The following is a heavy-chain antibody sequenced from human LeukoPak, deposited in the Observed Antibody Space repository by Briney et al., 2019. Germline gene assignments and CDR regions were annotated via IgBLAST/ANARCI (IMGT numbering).Heavy chain of an antibody. CDR2: ITASGGNT. D-gene: IGHD6-13*01. CDR3: AKAASSSWPSYYYGMDV. Sequence: GGSLRLSCAASGFIFSSYSMSWVRQAPGKGLEWVSVITASGGNTYYADSVKGRFTISKDNSKNTVYLQMSSLRVDDTAVYYCAKAASSSWPSYYYGMDVWGQGTTVTVS. V-gene: IGHV3-23*01. CDR1: GFIFSSYS. J-gene: IGHJ6*02.